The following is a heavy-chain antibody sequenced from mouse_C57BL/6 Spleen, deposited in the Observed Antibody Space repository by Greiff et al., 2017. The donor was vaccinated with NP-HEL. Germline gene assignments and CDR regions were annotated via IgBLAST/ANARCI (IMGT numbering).Heavy chain of an antibody. Sequence: DVHLVESGGGLVKPGGSLKLSCAASGFTFSSYAMSWVRQTPEKRLEWVATISDGGSYTYYPDNVKGRFTISRDNAKNNLYLQMSHLKSEDTAMYYCARDYYGSSYEAWFAYWGQGTLVTVSA. CDR3: ARDYYGSSYEAWFAY. CDR2: ISDGGSYT. D-gene: IGHD1-1*01. CDR1: GFTFSSYA. J-gene: IGHJ3*01. V-gene: IGHV5-4*01.